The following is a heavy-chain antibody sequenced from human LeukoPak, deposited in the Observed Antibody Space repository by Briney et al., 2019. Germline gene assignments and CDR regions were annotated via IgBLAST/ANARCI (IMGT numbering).Heavy chain of an antibody. CDR2: ISYDGSSK. D-gene: IGHD1-26*01. CDR1: GFTFSSSA. Sequence: GGSLRLSCAASGFTFSSSAMHWVRQAPGKGLEWVAVISYDGSSKYYADSVKGRFTISRDNSKNTLYLQMNSLRAEDTAVYYCAKDRGSGSYYTGNFDYWGQGTLVTVSS. J-gene: IGHJ4*02. CDR3: AKDRGSGSYYTGNFDY. V-gene: IGHV3-30-3*01.